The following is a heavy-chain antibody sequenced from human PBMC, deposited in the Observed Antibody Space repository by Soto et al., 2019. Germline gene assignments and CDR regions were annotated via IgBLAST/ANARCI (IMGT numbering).Heavy chain of an antibody. CDR3: ASHHDYGGYVEYYFDY. CDR2: ILPILGTA. D-gene: IGHD4-17*01. CDR1: GGTFSSYA. V-gene: IGHV1-69*06. J-gene: IGHJ4*02. Sequence: QVQLVQSGAEVKKPGSSWKVSCKASGGTFSSYAISWVRQAPGQVLEWMGGILPILGTANYAQKCQGRVTMTADKSTSTAYMELSSLRSEDTAVYYCASHHDYGGYVEYYFDYWGQGTLVTVSS.